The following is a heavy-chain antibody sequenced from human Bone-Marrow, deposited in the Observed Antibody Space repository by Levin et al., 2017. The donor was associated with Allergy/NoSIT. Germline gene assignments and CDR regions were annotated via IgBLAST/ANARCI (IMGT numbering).Heavy chain of an antibody. CDR2: ISKDSVTI. D-gene: IGHD3-16*01. J-gene: IGHJ4*02. Sequence: KTGGSLRLSCEASGFVFSDYYMSWFRQAPGKGLEWVSYISKDSVTIYYADSVRGRFTISRDNAKKSLYLQMRSLRVEDTAVYYCVRDGGLIDYWGRGTLVTVSS. CDR1: GFVFSDYY. V-gene: IGHV3-11*01. CDR3: VRDGGLIDY.